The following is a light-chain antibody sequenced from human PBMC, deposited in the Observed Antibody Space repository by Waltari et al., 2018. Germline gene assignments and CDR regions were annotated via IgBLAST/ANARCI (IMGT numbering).Light chain of an antibody. J-gene: IGLJ3*02. CDR2: DVS. CDR3: CSDAGRYTWV. V-gene: IGLV2-11*01. CDR1: SSYVGGYYY. Sequence: QSALNQPRSVSGSPGQSVTIPFPRTSSYVGGYYYLSGFQQHPGKAHRLMIQDVSKRSAGVPDRFSGSKSGNTDSLTISGLQADDETDDYGCSDAGRYTWVVSGGTKLTVL.